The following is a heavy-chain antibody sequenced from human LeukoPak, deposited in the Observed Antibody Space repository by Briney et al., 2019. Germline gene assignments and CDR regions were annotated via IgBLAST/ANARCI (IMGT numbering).Heavy chain of an antibody. Sequence: SETLSLTCAVYGGSFSGYYWSWIRQPPGKGLEWIGEINHSGSTNYNPSLKSRVTISVDTSKNQFSLKLSSVTAADTAVYYCARGRPSDYWGQGTLVTVSS. V-gene: IGHV4-34*01. CDR1: GGSFSGYY. CDR2: INHSGST. J-gene: IGHJ4*02. CDR3: ARGRPSDY.